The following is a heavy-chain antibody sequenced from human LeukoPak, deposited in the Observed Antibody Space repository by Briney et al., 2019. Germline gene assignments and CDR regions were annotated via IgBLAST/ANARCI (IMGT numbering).Heavy chain of an antibody. Sequence: ASVKVSCKASGYTFTGYYMHWVRQAPGQGLEWMGGIIPIFGTANYAQKFQGRVTITADKSTSTAYMELSSLRSEDTAVYYCALAAAGTRYYYYMDVWGKGTTVTVSS. CDR1: GYTFTGYY. V-gene: IGHV1-69*06. J-gene: IGHJ6*03. D-gene: IGHD6-13*01. CDR3: ALAAAGTRYYYYMDV. CDR2: IIPIFGTA.